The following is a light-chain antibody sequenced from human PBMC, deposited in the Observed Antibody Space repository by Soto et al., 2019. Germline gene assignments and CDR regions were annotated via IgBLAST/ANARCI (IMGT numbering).Light chain of an antibody. J-gene: IGKJ1*01. Sequence: DIQMTQSPSTLSASVGDRVTITCRASQSVSSWLAWYQQKQGKAPKLLIYDASSLESGVPSRFSGSGSGTEFSLSISNLQTDDFATYYCHQYNSYSPSFGQGTKVKIK. CDR1: QSVSSW. V-gene: IGKV1-5*01. CDR2: DAS. CDR3: HQYNSYSPS.